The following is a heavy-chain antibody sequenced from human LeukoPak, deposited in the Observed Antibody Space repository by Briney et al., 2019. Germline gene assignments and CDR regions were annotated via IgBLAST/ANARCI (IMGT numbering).Heavy chain of an antibody. V-gene: IGHV3-53*05. CDR1: GFTVSSNY. CDR2: INWNGGST. D-gene: IGHD3-10*01. CDR3: ARGSFGEPPVHCGMDV. J-gene: IGHJ6*02. Sequence: GGSLRLSCAASGFTVSSNYMSWVRQAPGKGLEWVSGINWNGGSTGYADSVKGRFTISRDNSKNTLYLQMNSLRAEDTAVYYCARGSFGEPPVHCGMDVWGQGTTVTVSS.